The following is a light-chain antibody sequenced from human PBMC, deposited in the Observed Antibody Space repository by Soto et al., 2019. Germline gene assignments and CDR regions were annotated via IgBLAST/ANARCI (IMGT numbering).Light chain of an antibody. J-gene: IGKJ1*01. V-gene: IGKV1-5*03. CDR2: LAS. CDR3: QQYNSYYQWT. Sequence: GDRVSITCRTSQTISTSLAWYQQKPGKATKLLIYLASTLQSGVPARFSGSASATEFTLTLTRLPPDDFANYYCQQYNSYYQWTFGQGTKVDI. CDR1: QTISTS.